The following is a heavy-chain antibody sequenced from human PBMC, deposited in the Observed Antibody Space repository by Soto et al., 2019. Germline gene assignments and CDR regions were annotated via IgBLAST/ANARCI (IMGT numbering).Heavy chain of an antibody. V-gene: IGHV3-7*04. CDR1: GFTFSEFW. D-gene: IGHD2-21*02. Sequence: EVQLVASGGGLVQPGESLRLSCAASGFTFSEFWMTWIRQAPGKGLEWVANIKRDGTVTHYGDSVEGRCTLSRYNAQISLFLHLNSLSHEVTAMDYCAGDFSPPGDFFYYAFDVWGQGTLFTVSS. CDR2: IKRDGTVT. J-gene: IGHJ3*01. CDR3: AGDFSPPGDFFYYAFDV.